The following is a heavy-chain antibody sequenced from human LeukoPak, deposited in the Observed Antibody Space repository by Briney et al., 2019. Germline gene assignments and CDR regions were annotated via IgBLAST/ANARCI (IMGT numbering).Heavy chain of an antibody. CDR3: ARSTDGSAHFDY. CDR2: INSDGLST. Sequence: PGGPLSLSCSPSQFKLDTFGWNWSAKTPGRGLEYVSGINSDGLSTFYANSVKGRFTISRDNAKNTLYLQMGSLKTEDMAVYYCARSTDGSAHFDYWGQGTLVTVFS. CDR1: QFKLDTFG. V-gene: IGHV3-64*01. J-gene: IGHJ4*02. D-gene: IGHD1-1*01.